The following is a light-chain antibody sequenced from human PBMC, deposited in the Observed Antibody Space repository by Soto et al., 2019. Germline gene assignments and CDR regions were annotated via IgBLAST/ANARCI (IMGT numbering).Light chain of an antibody. Sequence: EIVMTQSPATLSVSPGERATLSCRASQSVSSYLAWYQQKPGQAPRLLIYGASTRATGIPARFRGSGSGTEFTLTISSLQSEDFAVDYYQQYNNWPLLTFGGGTKVEIK. V-gene: IGKV3-15*01. J-gene: IGKJ4*01. CDR3: QQYNNWPLLT. CDR1: QSVSSY. CDR2: GAS.